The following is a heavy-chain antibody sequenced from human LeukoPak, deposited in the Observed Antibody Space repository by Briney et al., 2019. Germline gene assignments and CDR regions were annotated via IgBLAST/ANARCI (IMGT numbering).Heavy chain of an antibody. Sequence: GGSLRLSCAASGFTFSSYAMHWVRQAPGKGLEWVAAISYDGSNKYYADSVKVRFTISRDNSKNTLYLQMNSLRAEDTDVYYCAKAFKSAYDYGPTDSWGQGTLVTVSS. D-gene: IGHD3-16*01. J-gene: IGHJ4*02. CDR3: AKAFKSAYDYGPTDS. V-gene: IGHV3-30*04. CDR1: GFTFSSYA. CDR2: ISYDGSNK.